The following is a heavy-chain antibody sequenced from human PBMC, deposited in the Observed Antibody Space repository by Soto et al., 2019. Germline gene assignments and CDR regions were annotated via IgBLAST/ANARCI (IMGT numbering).Heavy chain of an antibody. J-gene: IGHJ6*02. CDR2: MNPNSGNT. D-gene: IGHD1-7*01. CDR3: ARSIRTGTTHYYYYYGMDV. V-gene: IGHV1-8*01. Sequence: STVKVSRKAYVYTFTIYDSNRVRQTTIKGREWMGWMNPNSGNTGYAQKFQGRVTMTRNTSISTAYMELSSLRSEDTAVYYCARSIRTGTTHYYYYYGMDVCGQGTTVTVSS. CDR1: VYTFTIYD.